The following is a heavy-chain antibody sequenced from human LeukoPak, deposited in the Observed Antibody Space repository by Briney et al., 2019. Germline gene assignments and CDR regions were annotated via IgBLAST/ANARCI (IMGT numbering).Heavy chain of an antibody. CDR3: ARTPGIAVAGSLNV. V-gene: IGHV3-21*01. CDR1: GFSFSSYS. J-gene: IGHJ6*04. CDR2: ISSSSSYI. D-gene: IGHD6-19*01. Sequence: PGGSLRLSCAASGFSFSSYSMNWVRQAPGKGLEWVSSISSSSSYIYYADSVKGRFTISRDNAKNSLYPQMNSLRAEDTAVYYCARTPGIAVAGSLNVWGKGTTVTVSS.